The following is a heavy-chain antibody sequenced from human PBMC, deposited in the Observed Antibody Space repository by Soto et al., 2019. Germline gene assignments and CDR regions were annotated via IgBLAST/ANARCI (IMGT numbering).Heavy chain of an antibody. Sequence: EVQLVESGGGLVQPGGSLRLSCAASGFTVSSNYMSWVRQAPGKGLEWVSVIYSGGSTYYADSVKGRFTISRDNSKNTLYLQMNSLRAEDTAVYYCVRESGYCSGGSCYSDIWGQGTMVTVSS. CDR3: VRESGYCSGGSCYSDI. V-gene: IGHV3-66*01. CDR2: IYSGGST. J-gene: IGHJ3*02. D-gene: IGHD2-15*01. CDR1: GFTVSSNY.